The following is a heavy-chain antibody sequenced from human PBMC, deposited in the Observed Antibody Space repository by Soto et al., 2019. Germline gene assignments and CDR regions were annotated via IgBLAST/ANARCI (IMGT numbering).Heavy chain of an antibody. D-gene: IGHD4-17*01. CDR1: GGTFSSYT. CDR2: IIPILGIA. V-gene: IGHV1-69*08. Sequence: QVQLVQSGAEVKKPGSSVKVSCKASGGTFSSYTISWVRQAPGQGLEWMGRIIPILGIANYAQKFQGRVXIXAXXSTSTAYMELSSLRSEDTAVYYCARDYGGNFAFDIWGQGTMVTVSS. CDR3: ARDYGGNFAFDI. J-gene: IGHJ3*02.